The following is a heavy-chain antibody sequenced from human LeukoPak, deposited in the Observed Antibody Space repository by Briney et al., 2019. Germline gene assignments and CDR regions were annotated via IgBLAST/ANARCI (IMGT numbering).Heavy chain of an antibody. Sequence: GGSLRLSCAASGFTFSSYSMNWVRQAPGKGLEWVSSISSSSSYIYYADSVKGRFTISRDNAKNALYLQMNSLRAEDTAVYYCARQASPPHPGVVPNWFDPWGQGTLVTVSS. CDR1: GFTFSSYS. D-gene: IGHD2-21*01. J-gene: IGHJ5*02. CDR3: ARQASPPHPGVVPNWFDP. CDR2: ISSSSSYI. V-gene: IGHV3-21*01.